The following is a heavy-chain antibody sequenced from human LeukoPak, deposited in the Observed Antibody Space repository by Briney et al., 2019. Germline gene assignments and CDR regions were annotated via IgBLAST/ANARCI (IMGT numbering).Heavy chain of an antibody. CDR3: ASGSNSRGS. V-gene: IGHV3-7*01. J-gene: IGHJ5*02. CDR1: GFIFRSYW. D-gene: IGHD4-23*01. Sequence: GGSLRLSCEASGFIFRSYWMSWVRQAPGKGLEWVANIKQNGSEKYYVDSVKGRFTISRDNAKNSLYLQMNSLRAEDTAVYYCASGSNSRGSWGQGTLVTVSS. CDR2: IKQNGSEK.